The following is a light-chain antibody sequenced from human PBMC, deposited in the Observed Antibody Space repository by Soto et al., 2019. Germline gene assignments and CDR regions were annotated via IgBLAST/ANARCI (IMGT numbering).Light chain of an antibody. J-gene: IGKJ4*01. V-gene: IGKV3-15*01. CDR1: QTISND. Sequence: EVVMTQSPATVSVSPGEGVTLSCRASQTISNDLAWYQQKPGQAPRLLIYGAPTRATGVPARFSGGGSGTEVTLTISSLQSEDFALYYCQQNNKWPPVTFGGGTKVEIK. CDR2: GAP. CDR3: QQNNKWPPVT.